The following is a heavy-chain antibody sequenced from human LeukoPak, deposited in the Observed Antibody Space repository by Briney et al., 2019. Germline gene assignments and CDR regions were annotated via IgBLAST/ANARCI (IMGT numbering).Heavy chain of an antibody. Sequence: SETLSLTCTVSGGSVSSGSYYWSWIRQPPGKGLEWVGCSYYSGSTNYNPSLESRVTIPVDTSKNQFSLKLSSVTAADTAVYYCARDKGGGYNYGYFFDYWGQGTLVTVSS. D-gene: IGHD5-18*01. CDR2: SYYSGST. V-gene: IGHV4-61*01. CDR3: ARDKGGGYNYGYFFDY. CDR1: GGSVSSGSYY. J-gene: IGHJ4*02.